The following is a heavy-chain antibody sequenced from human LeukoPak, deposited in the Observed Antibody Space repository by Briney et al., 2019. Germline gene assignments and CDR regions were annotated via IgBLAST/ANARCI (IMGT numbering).Heavy chain of an antibody. V-gene: IGHV4-34*01. D-gene: IGHD3-9*01. CDR2: INHSGST. Sequence: SETLSLTCAVYGGSFSGYYWCWIRQPPGKGLEWIGEINHSGSTNYNPSLKSRVTISVDTSKNQFSLKLSSVTAADTAVYYCARRALRYFDWLSEYDAFDIWGQGTMVTVSS. CDR1: GGSFSGYY. J-gene: IGHJ3*02. CDR3: ARRALRYFDWLSEYDAFDI.